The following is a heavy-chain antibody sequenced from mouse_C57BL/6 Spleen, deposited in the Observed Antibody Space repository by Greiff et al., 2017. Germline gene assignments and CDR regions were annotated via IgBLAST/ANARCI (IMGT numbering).Heavy chain of an antibody. CDR3: ARDGGYYFDY. CDR1: GFTFSDYY. J-gene: IGHJ2*01. CDR2: INYDGSST. Sequence: EVKLMESEGGLVQPGRSMKLSCTASGFTFSDYYMAWVRQVPEKGLEWVANINYDGSSTYYLDSLKSRFIISRDNAKNILYLQMSSLKSEDTATYYCARDGGYYFDYWGQGTTLTVSS. V-gene: IGHV5-16*01.